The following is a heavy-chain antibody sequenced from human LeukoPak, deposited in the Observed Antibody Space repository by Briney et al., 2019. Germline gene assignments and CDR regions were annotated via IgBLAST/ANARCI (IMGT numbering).Heavy chain of an antibody. CDR2: IIPIFGTA. J-gene: IGHJ4*02. V-gene: IGHV1-69*13. CDR1: GGTFSSYA. CDR3: AREDQSYGYGSSPPELWIDY. Sequence: SVKVSCKASGGTFSSYAISWVRQAPGQGLEWMGGIIPIFGTANYAQKFQGRVTITADESTSTAYMELSSLRSEDTAVYYCAREDQSYGYGSSPPELWIDYWGQGTLVTVSS. D-gene: IGHD5-18*01.